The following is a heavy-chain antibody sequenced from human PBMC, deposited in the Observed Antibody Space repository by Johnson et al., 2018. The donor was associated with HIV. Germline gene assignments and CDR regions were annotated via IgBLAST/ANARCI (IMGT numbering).Heavy chain of an antibody. CDR2: TWYDGSNQ. Sequence: QVQLVESGGGLVQPGGSLRLSCAASGFTFSTYGMHWVRQAPGKGLEWVAVTWYDGSNQSYADSAKGRFTISRDSSKNKLYLQMDSLRAEDTAVYYCARGRKDIDAADGLDNDAFDIWDQGTMVTVSS. CDR3: ARGRKDIDAADGLDNDAFDI. V-gene: IGHV3-33*01. D-gene: IGHD6-13*01. CDR1: GFTFSTYG. J-gene: IGHJ3*02.